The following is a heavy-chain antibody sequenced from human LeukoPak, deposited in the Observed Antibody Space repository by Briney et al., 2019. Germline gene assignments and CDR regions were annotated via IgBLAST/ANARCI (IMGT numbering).Heavy chain of an antibody. J-gene: IGHJ4*02. Sequence: GGSLRLSCAASGFTFSDYYMSWIRQAPGKGLEWVSYISSCGSTIYYADSVKGRFTISRDNYKTTLYLQMNSLRAEDTAVYYCGKGINYYDNSGYFKHWGQGTLVTVSS. D-gene: IGHD3-22*01. CDR2: ISSCGSTI. CDR1: GFTFSDYY. V-gene: IGHV3-11*01. CDR3: GKGINYYDNSGYFKH.